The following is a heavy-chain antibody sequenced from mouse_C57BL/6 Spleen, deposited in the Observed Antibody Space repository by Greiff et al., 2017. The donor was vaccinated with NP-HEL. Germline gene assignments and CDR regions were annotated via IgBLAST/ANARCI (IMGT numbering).Heavy chain of an antibody. CDR2: ISSGSSTI. CDR1: GFTFSDYG. D-gene: IGHD1-1*02. CDR3: EREELLSYYFDY. V-gene: IGHV5-17*01. Sequence: EVMLVESGGGLVKPGGSLKLSCAASGFTFSDYGMHWVRQAPEQGLEWVAYISSGSSTIYYADTVKGRFPISRDNAKNTLFLQMTSLRTEDTAMYYCEREELLSYYFDYWGQGTTLTVSS. J-gene: IGHJ2*01.